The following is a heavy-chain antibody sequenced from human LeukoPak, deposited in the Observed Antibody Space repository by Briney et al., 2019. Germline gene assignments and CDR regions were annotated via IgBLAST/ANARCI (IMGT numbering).Heavy chain of an antibody. J-gene: IGHJ4*02. CDR1: GFPFSSYW. Sequence: GGTLRLSCVASGFPFSSYWMTWVRQAPGKGLEWVANIKQDGSKKSYVDSVKGRFTISRDNAKNSLYLQMNSLRAEDTAIYYCTRVGYIDEGIDYWGQGTLVTVSS. D-gene: IGHD5-24*01. CDR3: TRVGYIDEGIDY. V-gene: IGHV3-7*04. CDR2: IKQDGSKK.